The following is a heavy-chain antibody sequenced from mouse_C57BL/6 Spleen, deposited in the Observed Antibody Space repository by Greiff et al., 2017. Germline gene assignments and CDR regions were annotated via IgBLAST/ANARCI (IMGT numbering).Heavy chain of an antibody. CDR1: GYTFTSYW. V-gene: IGHV1-53*01. CDR3: ARNKRTLFGDGRSYGWFAY. CDR2: INPSNGGT. Sequence: VQLQQSGTELVKPGASVKLSCKASGYTFTSYWMHWVKQRPGHGLEWIGNINPSNGGTTYHEKFKIKATLTVDKSSSTAYMQLSSLTSEDSAVYYCARNKRTLFGDGRSYGWFAYWGQGTLVTVSA. D-gene: IGHD1-1*01. J-gene: IGHJ3*01.